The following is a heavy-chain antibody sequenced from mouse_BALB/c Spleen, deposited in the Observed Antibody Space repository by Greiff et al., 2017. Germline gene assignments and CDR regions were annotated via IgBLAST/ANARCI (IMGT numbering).Heavy chain of an antibody. V-gene: IGHV5-4*02. CDR3: SRDAYYGNYAWFAN. CDR2: ISDGGSYT. J-gene: IGHJ3*01. Sequence: DVMLVESGGGLVKPGGSLKLSCAASGFTFSDYYMYWVRQTPEKRLEWVATISDGGSYTYYPDSVTGRFTISRDNAKNNLYLQMSSLKSEDTAMYYCSRDAYYGNYAWFANWGQGTLVTGSA. D-gene: IGHD2-10*01. CDR1: GFTFSDYY.